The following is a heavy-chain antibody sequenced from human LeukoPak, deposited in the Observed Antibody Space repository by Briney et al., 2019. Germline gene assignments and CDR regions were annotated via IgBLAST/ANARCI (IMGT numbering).Heavy chain of an antibody. D-gene: IGHD4-17*01. V-gene: IGHV3-23*01. Sequence: GGSLRLSCPASGFTFSSYAMSWVRQAPGKGLEWVSAISGSGGSTYYADSVKGRFTISRDNSKNTLYLQMNSQRAEDTAVYYCAKPLTVTTNWFDPWGQGTLVTVSS. CDR3: AKPLTVTTNWFDP. CDR2: ISGSGGST. J-gene: IGHJ5*02. CDR1: GFTFSSYA.